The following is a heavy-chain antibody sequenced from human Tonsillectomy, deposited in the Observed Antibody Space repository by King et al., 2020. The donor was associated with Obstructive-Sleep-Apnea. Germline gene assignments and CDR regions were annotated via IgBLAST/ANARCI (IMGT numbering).Heavy chain of an antibody. CDR2: IYPGDSDT. Sequence: QLVQSGVEAKKPGESVRVSCTSSGFSFTKHWIAWVRQMPGKGLEWMGIIYPGDSDTRYSPTFQGQVTFSVDRSTNTAFLRWTFLRVSDTAIFYCARPQRNAAGTDYPEAGLDIWGQGTMVIVSS. CDR3: ARPQRNAAGTDYPEAGLDI. V-gene: IGHV5-51*01. D-gene: IGHD6-13*01. J-gene: IGHJ3*02. CDR1: GFSFTKHW.